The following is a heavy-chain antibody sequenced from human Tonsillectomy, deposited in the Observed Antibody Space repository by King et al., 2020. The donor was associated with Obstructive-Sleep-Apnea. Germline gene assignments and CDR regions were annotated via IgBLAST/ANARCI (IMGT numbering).Heavy chain of an antibody. CDR1: GSSFSSYW. D-gene: IGHD4-23*01. CDR3: ATLDGGNPRGFFDY. J-gene: IGHJ4*02. CDR2: IYPGDSDV. Sequence: QLVQSGAEVKKPGESLKISCKASGSSFSSYWIGWGRQMPGKGLEWMGVIYPGDSDVRYIPSFQGQVTISADKSISTAYLQWSSLKDSDTAMYHCATLDGGNPRGFFDYWGQGTLVTVSS. V-gene: IGHV5-51*01.